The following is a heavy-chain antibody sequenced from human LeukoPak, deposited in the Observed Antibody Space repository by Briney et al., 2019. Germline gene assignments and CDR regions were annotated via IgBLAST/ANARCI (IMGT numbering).Heavy chain of an antibody. CDR2: IKQDGSER. Sequence: GGSLRLSCAASGFTFSNYWMSWVRQAPGKGLEWVANIKQDGSERYYVDSVKGRFTISRDNAKNSLYLQMNSLRAEDTAVYYCARVYYGSGSYYPIHFDYWGQRTLVTVSS. V-gene: IGHV3-7*01. J-gene: IGHJ4*02. D-gene: IGHD3-10*01. CDR1: GFTFSNYW. CDR3: ARVYYGSGSYYPIHFDY.